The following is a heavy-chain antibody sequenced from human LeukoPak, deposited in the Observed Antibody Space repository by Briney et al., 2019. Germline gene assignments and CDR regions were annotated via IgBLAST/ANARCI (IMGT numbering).Heavy chain of an antibody. Sequence: ASVKVSCKAPGYTFTGYYMHWVRQAPGQGLEWMGWINPNSGGTNYAQKFQGRVTMTRDTSISTAYMELSRLRSDDTAVYYCAIAPYCSSTSCPNWFDPWGQGTLVTVSS. CDR3: AIAPYCSSTSCPNWFDP. V-gene: IGHV1-2*02. CDR2: INPNSGGT. D-gene: IGHD2-2*01. J-gene: IGHJ5*02. CDR1: GYTFTGYY.